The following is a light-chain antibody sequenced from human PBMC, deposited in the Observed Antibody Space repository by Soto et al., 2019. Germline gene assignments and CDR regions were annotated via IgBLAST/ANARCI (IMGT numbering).Light chain of an antibody. Sequence: EIVMTKSPATLSVSPGARATLSCRASQSVSDTLVWYQQKPGQSPRLLIYGASTRATGIPARFSGGGSGTEFTLTISSLQSEDFAVYYCQQYSNWPYTFGQGTKLEIK. CDR3: QQYSNWPYT. CDR2: GAS. CDR1: QSVSDT. J-gene: IGKJ2*01. V-gene: IGKV3-15*01.